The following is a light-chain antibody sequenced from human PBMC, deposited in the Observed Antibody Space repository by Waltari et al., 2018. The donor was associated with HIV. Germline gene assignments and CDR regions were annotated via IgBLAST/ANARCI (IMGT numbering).Light chain of an antibody. CDR1: SSHIAEYNY. J-gene: IGLJ3*02. V-gene: IGLV2-14*01. Sequence: QSALTQPASVSGSPGQSITLSCTGPSSHIAEYNYVPWFQHPPTNAPKLIIFDVSYRPSGVSNRFSGSKSGNTASLTISGLRPEDEADYYCSSYTTIYTWVFGGGTKLTVL. CDR2: DVS. CDR3: SSYTTIYTWV.